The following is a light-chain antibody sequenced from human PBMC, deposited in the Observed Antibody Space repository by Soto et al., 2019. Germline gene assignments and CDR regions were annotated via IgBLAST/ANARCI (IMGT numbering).Light chain of an antibody. CDR1: QGIGNY. J-gene: IGKJ3*01. V-gene: IGKV1-27*01. CDR3: QNYYSGPFT. CDR2: AAS. Sequence: DIQMTQSPSSLSASVGDRVTITCRASQGIGNYLTWYQQKPGKVPKLLIYAASTLQSGVPSRFSGSGSGTDFSLIISSLQPEDVATYYCQNYYSGPFTFGPGTKVDIK.